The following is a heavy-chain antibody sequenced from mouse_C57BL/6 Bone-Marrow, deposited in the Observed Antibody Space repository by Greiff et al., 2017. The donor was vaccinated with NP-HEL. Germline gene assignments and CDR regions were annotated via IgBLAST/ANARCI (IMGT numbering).Heavy chain of an antibody. CDR3: APYYYAPFAY. D-gene: IGHD1-1*01. J-gene: IGHJ3*01. V-gene: IGHV5-17*01. Sequence: EVQVVESGGGLVKPGGSLKLSFAASGFPFSDYGMHWVRQAPEKGLGWVAYISSGSGPISYADTVKGRFTISRDNAKNTLFLQMTSLRSEDTAMYYCAPYYYAPFAYWGQGTLVTVSA. CDR1: GFPFSDYG. CDR2: ISSGSGPI.